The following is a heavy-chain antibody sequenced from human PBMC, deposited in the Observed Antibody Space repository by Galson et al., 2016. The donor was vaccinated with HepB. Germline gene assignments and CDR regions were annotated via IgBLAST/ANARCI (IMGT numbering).Heavy chain of an antibody. Sequence: SLRLSCAVSGFTFSAYGMHWVRQAPGKGLQWVAVIYYNGGNKYYEDSVKGRFSISRDDAKNTVYLQMNSLRVEDTGVYYCAREERTTHWYFVLWGRGTLVAVSS. D-gene: IGHD1-1*01. CDR1: GFTFSAYG. J-gene: IGHJ2*01. V-gene: IGHV3-33*08. CDR3: AREERTTHWYFVL. CDR2: IYYNGGNK.